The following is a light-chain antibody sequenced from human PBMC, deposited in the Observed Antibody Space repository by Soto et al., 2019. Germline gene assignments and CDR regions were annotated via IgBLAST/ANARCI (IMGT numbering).Light chain of an antibody. V-gene: IGKV3-11*01. CDR3: QQRSNWPRT. CDR2: DAS. J-gene: IGKJ1*01. Sequence: IVLTQSPATLSLSPGETATLSCRASQSVASYLAWYQQRPGQAPRLLISDASKRATGIPGRISGSGSGTDFTLTISSLVPEDFAVYYCQQRSNWPRTFGQGTRVDIK. CDR1: QSVASY.